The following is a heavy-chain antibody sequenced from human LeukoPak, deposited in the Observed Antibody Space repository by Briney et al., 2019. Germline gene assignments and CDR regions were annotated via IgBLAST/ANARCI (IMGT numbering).Heavy chain of an antibody. D-gene: IGHD3-22*01. Sequence: SETLSLTCTVSGGSISSYYWGWIRQPPGKGLEWIGNIHYSGSTNYNPSLESRVTISIDTSKNQFSLKLSSVTAADTAVYYCARHFHDSSGYYDDYWGQGTLVTVSP. CDR1: GGSISSYY. V-gene: IGHV4-59*08. CDR3: ARHFHDSSGYYDDY. J-gene: IGHJ4*02. CDR2: IHYSGST.